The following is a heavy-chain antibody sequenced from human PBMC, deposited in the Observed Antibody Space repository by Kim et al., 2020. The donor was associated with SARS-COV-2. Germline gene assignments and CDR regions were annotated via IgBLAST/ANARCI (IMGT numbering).Heavy chain of an antibody. V-gene: IGHV4-39*01. J-gene: IGHJ4*02. Sequence: TPPLKGRVPIPGDTPKNQFSLKLSSVTAADTAVYYCARRESSSYSYYFDYWGQGTLVTVSS. D-gene: IGHD6-13*01. CDR3: ARRESSSYSYYFDY.